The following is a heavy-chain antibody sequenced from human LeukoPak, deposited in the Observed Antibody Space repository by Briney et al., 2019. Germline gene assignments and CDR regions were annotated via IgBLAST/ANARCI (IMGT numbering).Heavy chain of an antibody. J-gene: IGHJ4*02. V-gene: IGHV4-31*11. CDR2: IYYSGSP. CDR3: ARVKVESRPEVSYYFDY. Sequence: SETLSLTCDVSGGSISRGGYYWSWIRQHPGKGLEWIGSIYYSGSPYYNPSLKSRVTISVDKSKNQFSLKLSSVTAADTAVYYCARVKVESRPEVSYYFDYWGRGTLVTVSS. D-gene: IGHD6-6*01. CDR1: GGSISRGGYY.